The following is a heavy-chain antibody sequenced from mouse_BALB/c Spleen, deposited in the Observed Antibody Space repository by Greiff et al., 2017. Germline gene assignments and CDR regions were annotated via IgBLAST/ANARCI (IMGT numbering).Heavy chain of an antibody. Sequence: VQLQQSGPELVKPGASVRISCKASGYTFTSYYIHWVKQRPGQGLEWIGWIYPGNVNTKYNEKFKGKATLTADKSSSTAYMQLSSLTSEDSAVYFCARSGYDGYSWFAYWGQGTLVTVSA. D-gene: IGHD2-3*01. CDR2: IYPGNVNT. V-gene: IGHV1S56*01. CDR1: GYTFTSYY. CDR3: ARSGYDGYSWFAY. J-gene: IGHJ3*01.